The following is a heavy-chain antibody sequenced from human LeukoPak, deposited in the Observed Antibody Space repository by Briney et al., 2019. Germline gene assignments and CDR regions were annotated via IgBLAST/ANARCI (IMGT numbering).Heavy chain of an antibody. CDR2: INHSGST. J-gene: IGHJ5*02. CDR1: GGSFSGYY. V-gene: IGHV4-34*01. D-gene: IGHD3-3*01. CDR3: ARGCCDFRSGYYNVRNNWFDP. Sequence: SETLSLTCAVYGGSFSGYYWSWIRQPPGKGLEWIGEINHSGSTNYNPSLKSRVTISVDTSKNQSSLKLSSVTAADTAVYYCARGCCDFRSGYYNVRNNWFDPWGQGTLVTVSS.